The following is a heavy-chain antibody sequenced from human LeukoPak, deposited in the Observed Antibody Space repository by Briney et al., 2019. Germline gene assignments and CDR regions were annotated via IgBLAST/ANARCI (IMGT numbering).Heavy chain of an antibody. CDR2: INYSGST. D-gene: IGHD4-11*01. V-gene: IGHV4-39*07. Sequence: GSLRLSCEVSGFTFSSYNMNWVRQAPGKGLEWIGSINYSGSTYYNPSLKSRVTISVDTSKNQLSLNLISVTAADTAVYYCAKSRPYSNVDYWGQGILVTVSS. CDR1: GFTFSSYN. J-gene: IGHJ4*02. CDR3: AKSRPYSNVDY.